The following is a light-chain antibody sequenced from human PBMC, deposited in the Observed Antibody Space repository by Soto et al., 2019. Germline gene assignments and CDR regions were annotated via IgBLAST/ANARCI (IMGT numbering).Light chain of an antibody. CDR1: QSLLHSNGYNY. CDR3: MQALQTLRFT. Sequence: DIVMTQSPLSLPVTPGEPASISCRSSQSLLHSNGYNYLDWYLQKPGQSPQLLIYLGSNRASGVPDRFSGSGSGTDFTLKSSRVEAEDVGVYYCMQALQTLRFTFGPGTKVDIK. CDR2: LGS. J-gene: IGKJ3*01. V-gene: IGKV2-28*01.